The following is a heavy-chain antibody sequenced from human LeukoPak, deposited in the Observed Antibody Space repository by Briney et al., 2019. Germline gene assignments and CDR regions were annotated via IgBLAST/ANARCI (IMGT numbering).Heavy chain of an antibody. Sequence: PSETLSLTCTASGGSISSYYWSWIRQPPGKGLEWIGYIYYSGSTNYNPSLKSRVTISVDTSKNQFSLKLSSVTAADTAVYYCARRVGATMGSFDYWGQGTLVTVSS. D-gene: IGHD1-26*01. V-gene: IGHV4-59*08. J-gene: IGHJ4*02. CDR2: IYYSGST. CDR1: GGSISSYY. CDR3: ARRVGATMGSFDY.